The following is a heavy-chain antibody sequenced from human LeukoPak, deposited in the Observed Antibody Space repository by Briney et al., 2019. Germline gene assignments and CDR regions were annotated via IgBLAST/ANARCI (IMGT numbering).Heavy chain of an antibody. V-gene: IGHV4-30-2*01. CDR3: ARAPGAAID. Sequence: SETLSLTCAVSGGSISSGGYSWSWIRQPPGKGLEWIGYIYHSGSTYYNPSLKSRVSISVDTSKNQFSLKLNSVTAADTAVYYCARAPGAAIDWGQGTLVTVSS. CDR2: IYHSGST. D-gene: IGHD2-2*01. J-gene: IGHJ4*02. CDR1: GGSISSGGYS.